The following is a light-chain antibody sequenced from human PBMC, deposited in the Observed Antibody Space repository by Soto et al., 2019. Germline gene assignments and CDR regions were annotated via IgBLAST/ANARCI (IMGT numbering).Light chain of an antibody. CDR1: NSNIGSNS. J-gene: IGLJ2*01. Sequence: QSVLTQPPSASGTPGQRVTISCSGSNSNIGSNSVTWYQQLPGTAPKVFIYSSSQRPSGVPDRFSGSKSGTSASLAISGLQSEDEADYYCAAWDDSLNGVLFGGGTKVTVL. V-gene: IGLV1-44*01. CDR3: AAWDDSLNGVL. CDR2: SSS.